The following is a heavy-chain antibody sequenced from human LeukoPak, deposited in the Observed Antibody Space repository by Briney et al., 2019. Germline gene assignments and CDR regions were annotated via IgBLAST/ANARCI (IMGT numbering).Heavy chain of an antibody. CDR1: GGSISNSNYY. CDR2: FSYSGST. J-gene: IGHJ4*02. CDR3: ARRTSNPVGAIDY. V-gene: IGHV4-39*01. D-gene: IGHD1-26*01. Sequence: SETLSLTCTVSGGSISNSNYYWGWIRQPPGKGLEWIGSFSYSGSTYYNPSLKSRVTISVDTSKNQFSLKLTSVTAADTAVYYCARRTSNPVGAIDYWGQGTLGTVSS.